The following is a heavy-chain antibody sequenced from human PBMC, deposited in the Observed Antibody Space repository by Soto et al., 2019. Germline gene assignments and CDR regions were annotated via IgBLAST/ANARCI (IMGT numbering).Heavy chain of an antibody. CDR1: GFTFSRFW. CDR3: TRDPGAYSSTWYFYFDS. Sequence: PGGSLRLSCAASGFTFSRFWMHWVRQAPGKGLVGVSRINTDGSSTTYADSVKGRFTISRDNAKNTLYLQMDSLRAEDTGVYYCTRDPGAYSSTWYFYFDSWGQGTMVTVSS. V-gene: IGHV3-74*01. J-gene: IGHJ4*02. CDR2: INTDGSST. D-gene: IGHD6-13*01.